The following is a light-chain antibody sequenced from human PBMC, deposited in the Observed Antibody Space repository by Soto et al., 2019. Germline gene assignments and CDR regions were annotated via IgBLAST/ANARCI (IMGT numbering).Light chain of an antibody. Sequence: DTQMTQSPSSLSASVGDRVTISCRASQSISNYLNWYQQKSGKAPTLLIHEATNLEAGVPSRFTGSRSGTEFTLTISSLQPEDIVTYYCQQYHDLVFTFGQGTRLDIK. CDR3: QQYHDLVFT. CDR1: QSISNY. J-gene: IGKJ5*01. CDR2: EAT. V-gene: IGKV1-33*01.